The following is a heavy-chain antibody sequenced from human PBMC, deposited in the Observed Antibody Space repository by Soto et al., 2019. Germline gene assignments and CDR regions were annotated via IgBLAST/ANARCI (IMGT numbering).Heavy chain of an antibody. CDR2: IYYSGST. D-gene: IGHD3-10*01. V-gene: IGHV4-30-4*01. CDR3: ASRKSSPYFDY. Sequence: QVQLQESGPGLVKPSQTLSLTCTVSGGSISSGDYYWSWIRQPPGKGLEWIGNIYYSGSTYYNPSLKSRFTISIDTSKNQFSRKLSSVTAADTAVYYCASRKSSPYFDYWGQGTLVTVSS. J-gene: IGHJ4*02. CDR1: GGSISSGDYY.